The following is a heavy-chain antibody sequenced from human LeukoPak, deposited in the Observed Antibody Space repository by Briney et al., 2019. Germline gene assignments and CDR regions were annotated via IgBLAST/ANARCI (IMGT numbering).Heavy chain of an antibody. CDR3: ASGIAVAGDFGY. CDR1: GGSISSSSYY. CDR2: IYYSGST. Sequence: SETLSLTCTVSGGSISSSSYYWGWIRQPPGKGLEWIGYIYYSGSTNYNPSLKSRVTISVDTSKNQFSLKLSSVTAADTAVYYCASGIAVAGDFGYWGQGTLVTVSS. V-gene: IGHV4-61*05. D-gene: IGHD6-19*01. J-gene: IGHJ4*02.